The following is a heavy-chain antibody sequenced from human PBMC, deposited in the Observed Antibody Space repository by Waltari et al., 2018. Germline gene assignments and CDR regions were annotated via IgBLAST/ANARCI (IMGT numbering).Heavy chain of an antibody. J-gene: IGHJ5*02. CDR2: IYLTGST. V-gene: IGHV4-39*01. CDR1: GGSISTDSYY. Sequence: QLQLQESGPGLVKPSETLSLTCTVSGGSISTDSYYWGWIRQPPGEGLEWIGSIYLTGSTYYNPSLKSRVPVSQDTPKNQFSLKLSSVTAADTALYYCARATRIMITFGGVIAFDPWGQGTLVTVSS. CDR3: ARATRIMITFGGVIAFDP. D-gene: IGHD3-16*02.